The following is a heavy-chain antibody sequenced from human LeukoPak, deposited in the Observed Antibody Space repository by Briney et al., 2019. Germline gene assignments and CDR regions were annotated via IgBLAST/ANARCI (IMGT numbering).Heavy chain of an antibody. J-gene: IGHJ4*02. V-gene: IGHV3-30*03. CDR2: ISDNGSYK. D-gene: IGHD3-22*01. CDR3: ASYDSSGYYHYFDY. CDR1: GFTFSTYG. Sequence: GGSLRLSCAASGFTFSTYGMHWVRQAPGKGLEWVAVISDNGSYKYYTDSVKGRFTISRDNSKNTLYLQMNSLRAEDTAVYYCASYDSSGYYHYFDYWGQGTLATVSS.